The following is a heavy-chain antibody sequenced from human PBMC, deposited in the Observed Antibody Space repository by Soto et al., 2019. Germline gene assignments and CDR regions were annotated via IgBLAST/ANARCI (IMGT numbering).Heavy chain of an antibody. CDR2: IYYSGST. D-gene: IGHD6-13*01. J-gene: IGHJ4*02. CDR3: ARDQSSSYTFDY. Sequence: TLALAITVSGGSISSGDYYWSWIRQPPGKGLEWIGYIYYSGSTYYNPSLKSRVTISVDTSKNQFSLKLSSVTAADTAVYYCARDQSSSYTFDYWGQGTLVTVSS. CDR1: GGSISSGDYY. V-gene: IGHV4-30-4*01.